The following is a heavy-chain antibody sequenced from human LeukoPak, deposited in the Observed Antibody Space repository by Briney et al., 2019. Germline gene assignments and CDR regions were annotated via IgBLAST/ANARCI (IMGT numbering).Heavy chain of an antibody. CDR3: ARFKGGTGFDY. D-gene: IGHD1-26*01. V-gene: IGHV4-39*01. CDR1: GGTISTTDFD. CDR2: ISSSGKS. Sequence: SETLSLTCAVSGGTISTTDFDWAWIRQPPGQGLEWIATISSSGKSYYNPYLMSRVTISVDTSKNQFSLDVTSATAADTGLFYCARFKGGTGFDYWGRGILVIVS. J-gene: IGHJ4*02.